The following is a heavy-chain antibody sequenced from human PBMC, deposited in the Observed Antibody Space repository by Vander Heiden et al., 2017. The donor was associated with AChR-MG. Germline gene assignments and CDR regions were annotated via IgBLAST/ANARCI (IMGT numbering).Heavy chain of an antibody. D-gene: IGHD4-17*01. CDR3: AKDIGTGTVTYDAFDI. CDR1: GFTFDDYA. Sequence: EVQLVESGGGLVQPGRSLRLSCAASGFTFDDYAMHWVRQAPGKGLEWVSGISWNSGSIGYADSVKGRFTISRDNAKNSLYLQMNSLRAEDTALYYCAKDIGTGTVTYDAFDIWGQGTMVTVSS. J-gene: IGHJ3*02. CDR2: ISWNSGSI. V-gene: IGHV3-9*01.